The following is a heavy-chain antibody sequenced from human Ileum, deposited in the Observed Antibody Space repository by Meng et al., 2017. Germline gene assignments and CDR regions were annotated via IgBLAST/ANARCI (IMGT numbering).Heavy chain of an antibody. Sequence: VLLVEAGGGVVQPGGSMRCSCADSGFRFSCFGMSGVRQAPGKGLEWVAGISGNGGTIDYADSVKGRFTMSRDKSKNTLYLRMDSLRVEDTAVYYCVTDSSPYYRWNYWGQGTLVTVSS. CDR1: GFRFSCFG. CDR3: VTDSSPYYRWNY. CDR2: ISGNGGTI. V-gene: IGHV3-23*04. J-gene: IGHJ4*02. D-gene: IGHD3-22*01.